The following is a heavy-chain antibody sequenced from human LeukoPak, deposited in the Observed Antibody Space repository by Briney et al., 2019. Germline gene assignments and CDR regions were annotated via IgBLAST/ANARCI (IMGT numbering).Heavy chain of an antibody. Sequence: ASVTVSFKASGYTFTIYGISWVRQAPGQGLEWMGWISAYNGNTNYAQKLQGRVTMTTDTSTSTAYMELRSLRSDDTAVYYCARENPYSSGWWAFDYWGQGTLVTVSS. J-gene: IGHJ4*02. V-gene: IGHV1-18*01. CDR2: ISAYNGNT. D-gene: IGHD6-19*01. CDR1: GYTFTIYG. CDR3: ARENPYSSGWWAFDY.